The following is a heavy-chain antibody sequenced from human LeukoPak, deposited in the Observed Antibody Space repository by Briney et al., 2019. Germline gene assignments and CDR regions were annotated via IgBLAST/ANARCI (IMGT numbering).Heavy chain of an antibody. Sequence: GGSLRLSCAASGFTFSSYWMHWVRQAPGKGLVWVSRINSDGRSISYADSVKGRFTISRDNAKNTLYLQMNSLRAEDTAVYYCARVGSIAAAGTPDYWGQGTQVTVSS. CDR2: INSDGRSI. J-gene: IGHJ4*02. CDR1: GFTFSSYW. CDR3: ARVGSIAAAGTPDY. D-gene: IGHD6-13*01. V-gene: IGHV3-74*01.